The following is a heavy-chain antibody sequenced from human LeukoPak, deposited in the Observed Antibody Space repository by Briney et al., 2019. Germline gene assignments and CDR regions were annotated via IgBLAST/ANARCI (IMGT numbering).Heavy chain of an antibody. CDR2: ITGSGGNT. CDR3: AKAASSSWPSYYYGMDV. V-gene: IGHV3-23*01. CDR1: GFIFSSYS. D-gene: IGHD6-13*01. Sequence: GGSLRLSCAAQGFIFSSYSIGWVRQAPGKGLEWVSVITGSGGNTYYADSVKGRFTISKDNSKNTVYLQMSSLRVDDTAVYYCAKAASSSWPSYYYGMDVWGQGTTVTVSS. J-gene: IGHJ6*02.